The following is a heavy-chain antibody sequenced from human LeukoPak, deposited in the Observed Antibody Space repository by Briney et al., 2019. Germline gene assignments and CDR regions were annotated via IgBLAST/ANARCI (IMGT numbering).Heavy chain of an antibody. CDR2: IYTSGST. CDR1: GGSISSYY. Sequence: SETLSLTCTVSGGSISSYYWSWIRQPAGKGLEWIGRIYTSGSTNYNPSLKSRVTMSVDTSKNQFSLKLSSVTAADTAVYYCARGCSSTSCYTPFWFDPWGQGTLVTVSS. V-gene: IGHV4-4*07. D-gene: IGHD2-2*02. J-gene: IGHJ5*02. CDR3: ARGCSSTSCYTPFWFDP.